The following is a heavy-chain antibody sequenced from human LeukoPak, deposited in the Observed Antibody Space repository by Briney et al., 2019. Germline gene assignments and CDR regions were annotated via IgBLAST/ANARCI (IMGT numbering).Heavy chain of an antibody. D-gene: IGHD6-19*01. CDR2: INPDGSAK. V-gene: IGHV3-7*03. CDR3: ASSPPHSSGCFVP. J-gene: IGHJ5*02. Sequence: GGSLRLSCEASGFTLSTYWMNWVRQVPGKGLEWVANINPDGSAKRYVDSVKGRFTIARDNADNSLSLQMNSLRAEDTAVYYCASSPPHSSGCFVPWGQGTLVTVSS. CDR1: GFTLSTYW.